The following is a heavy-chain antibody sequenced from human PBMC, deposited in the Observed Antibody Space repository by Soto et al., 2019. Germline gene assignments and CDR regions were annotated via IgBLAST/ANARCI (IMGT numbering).Heavy chain of an antibody. D-gene: IGHD2-2*01. CDR3: ARYIPGVRFYGMDV. CDR2: IGESGTPT. V-gene: IGHV3-23*01. Sequence: EVQLLESGGGLVQPGGSLRLSCAASGITFSSYAMKWVRQAPGKGLEWVSLIGESGTPTYYADSVKGRFTISRDNSGNTLFLDMYSLRAEDTADYYCARYIPGVRFYGMDVWGQGTTDTVSS. CDR1: GITFSSYA. J-gene: IGHJ6*02.